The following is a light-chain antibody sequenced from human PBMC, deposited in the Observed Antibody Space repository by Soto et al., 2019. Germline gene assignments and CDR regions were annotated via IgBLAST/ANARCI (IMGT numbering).Light chain of an antibody. CDR1: QSVSSKY. Sequence: EIVLTQSPGTLSLSPGERATLSCRASQSVSSKYLAWYQQKPGQAPRLLIYGASSRDTGIPDRFSGSGSGTDFTLTISRLEPEDFTVYYCQQYGGSPPLTFGGGTKVEIK. V-gene: IGKV3-20*01. J-gene: IGKJ4*01. CDR2: GAS. CDR3: QQYGGSPPLT.